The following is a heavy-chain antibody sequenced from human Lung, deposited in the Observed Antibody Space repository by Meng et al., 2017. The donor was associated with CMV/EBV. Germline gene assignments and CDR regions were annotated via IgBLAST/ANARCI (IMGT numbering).Heavy chain of an antibody. CDR3: AKGPMSYLGFDY. CDR2: IRYDGTNK. V-gene: IGHV3-30*02. D-gene: IGHD1-26*01. CDR1: GFIFSSYG. Sequence: SCAASGFIFSSYGMHWVRQAPGKGLEWVAFIRYDGTNKFYTDSVKGRFTISRDNSNNTLYLQMNSLRAEDTAVYYCAKGPMSYLGFDYWGQGTLVTVSS. J-gene: IGHJ4*02.